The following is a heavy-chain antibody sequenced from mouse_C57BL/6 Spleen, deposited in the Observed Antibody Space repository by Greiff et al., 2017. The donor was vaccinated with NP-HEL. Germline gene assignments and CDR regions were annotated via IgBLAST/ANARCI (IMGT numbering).Heavy chain of an antibody. Sequence: VQLQQSGPELVKPGASVKISCKASGYAFSSSWMNWVKQRPGKGLEWIGRIYPGDGDTNYNGKFKGKATLTADKSSSTAYMQLSSLTSEDSAVYFCARSGLYSNYDLFAYWGQGTLVTVSA. V-gene: IGHV1-82*01. J-gene: IGHJ3*01. CDR1: GYAFSSSW. CDR2: IYPGDGDT. CDR3: ARSGLYSNYDLFAY. D-gene: IGHD2-5*01.